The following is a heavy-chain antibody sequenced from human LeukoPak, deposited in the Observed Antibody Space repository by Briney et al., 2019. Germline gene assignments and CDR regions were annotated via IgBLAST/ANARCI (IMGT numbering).Heavy chain of an antibody. CDR2: IYYSGST. V-gene: IGHV4-39*07. J-gene: IGHJ4*02. D-gene: IGHD3-9*01. CDR1: GGSISSSSYY. CDR3: AREGDYHTGSGYRPVDY. Sequence: SETLSLTCTVSGGSISSSSYYWGWIRQPPGKGLEWIGSIYYSGSTYYNPSLKSRVTISVDTSQNQFSLKLTSVTAADTAIYYCAREGDYHTGSGYRPVDYWGQGTLVTVSS.